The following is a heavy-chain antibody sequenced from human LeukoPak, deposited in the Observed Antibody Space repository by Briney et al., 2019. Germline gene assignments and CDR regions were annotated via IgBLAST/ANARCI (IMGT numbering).Heavy chain of an antibody. CDR1: GYTFTGYY. D-gene: IGHD2-15*01. CDR3: ARATSQNCSVGSYVFDY. V-gene: IGHV1-2*02. CDR2: INPNSGCT. Sequence: GASVNESCKASGYTFTGYYMHWVRQAPGQGLEWMGWINPNSGCTNYAQKFHGRVHKIKDKSISTTYIEQSRLKSDDTAVYYCARATSQNCSVGSYVFDYWGQGTLVTVSS. J-gene: IGHJ4*02.